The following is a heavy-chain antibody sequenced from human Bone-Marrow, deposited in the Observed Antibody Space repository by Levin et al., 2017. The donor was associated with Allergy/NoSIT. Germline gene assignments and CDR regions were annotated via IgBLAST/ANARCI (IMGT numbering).Heavy chain of an antibody. CDR2: ISWNSGSI. CDR3: AKDHCSSTSCYQSH. Sequence: RSGGSLRLSCAASGFTFEDYAMHWVRQAPGKGLEWVSGISWNSGSIGYADSVKGRFTISRDNAKNSLYLQMNSLRAEDTALYYCAKDHCSSTSCYQSHWGQGTLVTVSS. D-gene: IGHD2-2*01. J-gene: IGHJ4*02. V-gene: IGHV3-9*01. CDR1: GFTFEDYA.